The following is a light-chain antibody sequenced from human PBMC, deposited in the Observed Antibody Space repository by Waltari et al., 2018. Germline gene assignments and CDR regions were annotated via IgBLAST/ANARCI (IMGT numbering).Light chain of an antibody. CDR2: WAS. J-gene: IGKJ2*01. V-gene: IGKV4-1*01. Sequence: DIVMTQSPDSLAVSLGERATINCKSSQRVLYSSNNKNYLAWYPQKPRQPPKLLIYWASTREPGVLDRFSGSGSETHFTLTVRSLQAEDVEVFYCLQYSRTTTFGQGTKLEIK. CDR1: QRVLYSSNNKNY. CDR3: LQYSRTTT.